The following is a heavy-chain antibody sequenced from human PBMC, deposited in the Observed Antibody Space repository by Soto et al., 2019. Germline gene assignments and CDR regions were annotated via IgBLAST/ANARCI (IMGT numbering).Heavy chain of an antibody. CDR1: GYTFTGYY. Sequence: ASVKVSCKASGYTFTGYYMHCVRQAPGQVLEWMGWINPNSGGTNYAQKFQGRVTMTRDTSISTAYMELSRLRSDDTAVYYCARDPPPTYYYDSSGSAVYYYGMDVWGQGTTVTVSS. V-gene: IGHV1-2*02. CDR2: INPNSGGT. J-gene: IGHJ6*02. CDR3: ARDPPPTYYYDSSGSAVYYYGMDV. D-gene: IGHD3-22*01.